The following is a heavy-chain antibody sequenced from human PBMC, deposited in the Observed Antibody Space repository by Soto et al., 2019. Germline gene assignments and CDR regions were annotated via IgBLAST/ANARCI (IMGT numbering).Heavy chain of an antibody. J-gene: IGHJ6*02. V-gene: IGHV3-15*07. Sequence: GGSLILSCAASGFTFSNAWMNWVRQAPGKGLEWVGRIKSKTDGGTTDYAAPVKGRFTISRDDSKNTLYLQMNSLKTEDTAVYYCTTALDIVLMVYVYGMDVWGQGTTVTVSS. D-gene: IGHD2-8*01. CDR1: GFTFSNAW. CDR2: IKSKTDGGTT. CDR3: TTALDIVLMVYVYGMDV.